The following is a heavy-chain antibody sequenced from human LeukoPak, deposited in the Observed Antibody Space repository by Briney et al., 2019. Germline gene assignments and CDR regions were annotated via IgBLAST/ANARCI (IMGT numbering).Heavy chain of an antibody. V-gene: IGHV3-21*01. J-gene: IGHJ4*02. CDR2: ISSSSSYI. D-gene: IGHD6-13*01. Sequence: GGSLRLSCAASGFTFSSYSMNWVRQAPGKGLEWVSSISSSSSYIYYADSVKGRFTISRDNAKNSLYLQMNSLRAEDTAVYYCASMMIAAAGYDYWGQGILVTVSS. CDR1: GFTFSSYS. CDR3: ASMMIAAAGYDY.